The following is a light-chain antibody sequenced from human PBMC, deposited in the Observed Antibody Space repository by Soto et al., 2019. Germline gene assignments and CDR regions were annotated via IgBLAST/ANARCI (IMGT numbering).Light chain of an antibody. CDR3: QQRSNWPPFT. Sequence: EIVLTQSPATLSLSPGERGTLSCRASQSIGNSLVWYQQKPGQRPRLLIYGASTRATGIPVRFSGSGSGTDFTLTISSLEPQDSAFYYCQQRSNWPPFTFGGGTKVEIK. J-gene: IGKJ4*01. CDR1: QSIGNS. V-gene: IGKV3-11*01. CDR2: GAS.